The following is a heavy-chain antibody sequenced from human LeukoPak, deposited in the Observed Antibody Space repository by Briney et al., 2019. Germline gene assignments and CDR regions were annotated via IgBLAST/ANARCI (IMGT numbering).Heavy chain of an antibody. CDR1: GGSISSYY. V-gene: IGHV4-59*01. CDR3: ARSREGVFGELFLYYFDY. J-gene: IGHJ4*02. D-gene: IGHD3-10*02. CDR2: IYYSGST. Sequence: PSETLSLTCTVSGGSISSYYWSWIRQPPGKGLEWIGYIYYSGSTNYNPSLKSRVTISVDTSKNQFSLKLSSVTAADTAVYYCARSREGVFGELFLYYFDYWGQGTLVTVSS.